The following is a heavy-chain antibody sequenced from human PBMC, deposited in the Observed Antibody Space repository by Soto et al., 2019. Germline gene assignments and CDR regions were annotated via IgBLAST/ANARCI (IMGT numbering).Heavy chain of an antibody. CDR3: ARLIYTSDWFYLGY. Sequence: EVQLVESGGGLVQPGGSLRLSCAASGFTFSSYSMNWVRQTPGKGLEWVSSITSSSSDIFYADSVKGRFTIARDNATDSPYLHMSSRGAEDAAVYCCARLIYTSDWFYLGYWGQGTLVTVSS. J-gene: IGHJ4*02. V-gene: IGHV3-21*01. CDR1: GFTFSSYS. CDR2: ITSSSSDI. D-gene: IGHD3-9*01.